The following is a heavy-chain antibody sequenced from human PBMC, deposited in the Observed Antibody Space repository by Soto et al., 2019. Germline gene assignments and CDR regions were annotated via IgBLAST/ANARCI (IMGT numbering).Heavy chain of an antibody. CDR1: GFSFDDCV. CDR3: AKGTYDSNNYYTAPDY. J-gene: IGHJ4*02. V-gene: IGHV3-9*01. Sequence: SLRLSCAASGFSFDDCVMHWVRQAPGRGLEWVSCITWNGDYIGYADSVKGRFTISKDNAKNSLYLKMNSLRPEDTAVYFCAKGTYDSNNYYTAPDYWGQGTLVTVSS. D-gene: IGHD3-22*01. CDR2: ITWNGDYI.